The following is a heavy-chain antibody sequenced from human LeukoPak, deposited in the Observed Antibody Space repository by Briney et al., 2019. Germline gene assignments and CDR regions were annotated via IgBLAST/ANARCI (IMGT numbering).Heavy chain of an antibody. J-gene: IGHJ4*02. Sequence: GGSLRLSCAASGFTFSNAWMSWVRQAPGKGLEWVSAISGSGGSTYYADSVKGRFTISRDNYKNTLYLQMNSLRAEDTAVYYCAKENGYYYDSSVLLGYWGQGTLVTVSS. CDR3: AKENGYYYDSSVLLGY. V-gene: IGHV3-23*01. CDR1: GFTFSNAW. CDR2: ISGSGGST. D-gene: IGHD3-22*01.